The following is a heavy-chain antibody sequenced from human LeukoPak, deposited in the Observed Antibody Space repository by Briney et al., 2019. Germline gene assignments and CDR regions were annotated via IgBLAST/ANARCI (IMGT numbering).Heavy chain of an antibody. D-gene: IGHD3-3*01. V-gene: IGHV1-18*01. CDR3: ARLSLWSGYYAFDY. CDR2: ISAYNGNT. CDR1: GYTFTSYG. Sequence: ASVKVSCKASGYTFTSYGISWVRPAPGQGLEWMGWISAYNGNTNYAQKLQGRVTMTTDTSTSTAYMELRSLRSDDTAVYYCARLSLWSGYYAFDYWGQGTLVTVSS. J-gene: IGHJ4*02.